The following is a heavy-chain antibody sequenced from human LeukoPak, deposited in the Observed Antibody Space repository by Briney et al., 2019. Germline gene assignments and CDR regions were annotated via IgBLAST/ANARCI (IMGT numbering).Heavy chain of an antibody. CDR3: ARLGYCSSTSCGEAHDAFDI. D-gene: IGHD2-2*01. CDR1: AGSISSCY. Sequence: SDTLSLTCTVSAGSISSCYASWIPHPPGRGLEWIGYMYYSGSTNYNPSLKSRVPISVETPKNQFSLKLSSVTAEDTAVYYCARLGYCSSTSCGEAHDAFDIWGQGTMVTVSS. J-gene: IGHJ3*02. CDR2: MYYSGST. V-gene: IGHV4-59*07.